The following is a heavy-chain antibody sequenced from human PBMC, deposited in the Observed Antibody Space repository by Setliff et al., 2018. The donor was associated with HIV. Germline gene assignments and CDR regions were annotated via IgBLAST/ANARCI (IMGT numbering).Heavy chain of an antibody. CDR2: IYHSGST. Sequence: SETLSLTCDVSGYSINSGYSWGWIRQPPGKGLECIGTIYHSGSTYYNPSPKSRVTISIDTSKNQFSLKLSSVTAADTAVYYCARHTLREVLWFGDFPDWFDPWGQGTLVTVSS. CDR3: ARHTLREVLWFGDFPDWFDP. CDR1: GYSINSGYS. J-gene: IGHJ5*02. V-gene: IGHV4-38-2*01. D-gene: IGHD3-10*01.